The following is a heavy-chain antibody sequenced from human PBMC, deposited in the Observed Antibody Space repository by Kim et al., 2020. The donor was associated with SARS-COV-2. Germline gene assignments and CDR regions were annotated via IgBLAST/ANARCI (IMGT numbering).Heavy chain of an antibody. J-gene: IGHJ5*02. CDR3: ARHRTYYYGSGSSSTLSSRKRTPEETWFDP. D-gene: IGHD3-10*01. V-gene: IGHV4-39*01. CDR1: GGSISSSSYY. CDR2: IYYSGST. Sequence: SETLSLTCTVSGGSISSSSYYWGWIRQPPGKGLEWIGSIYYSGSTYYNPSLKSRVTISVDTSKNQFSLKLSSVTAADTAVYYCARHRTYYYGSGSSSTLSSRKRTPEETWFDPWGQGTLVTVSS.